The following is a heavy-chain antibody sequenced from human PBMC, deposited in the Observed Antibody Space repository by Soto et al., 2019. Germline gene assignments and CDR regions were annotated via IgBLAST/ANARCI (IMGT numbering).Heavy chain of an antibody. Sequence: SETLSLTCTVSGGSISSYYWSWIRQPPGKGLEWIGYIYYSGSTNYNPSLKSRVTISVDTSKNQFSLRLSSVTAADTAVYYCGRFRKNYGMDVWGQGTTVTVSS. CDR2: IYYSGST. CDR1: GGSISSYY. V-gene: IGHV4-59*08. J-gene: IGHJ6*02. CDR3: GRFRKNYGMDV.